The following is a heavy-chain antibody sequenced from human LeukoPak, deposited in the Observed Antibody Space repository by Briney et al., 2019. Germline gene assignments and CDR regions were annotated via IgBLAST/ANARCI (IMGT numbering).Heavy chain of an antibody. CDR1: GFTFSSYA. D-gene: IGHD2-2*01. V-gene: IGHV3-30*04. J-gene: IGHJ4*02. CDR3: ARDREYQLDY. Sequence: PGGSLRLSCAASGFTFSSYAMHWVRQAPGKGLEWVAVISYDGSNKYYADSVKGRFTISRDNPKNTLYLQMNSLRAEDTAVYYCARDREYQLDYWGQGTLVTVSS. CDR2: ISYDGSNK.